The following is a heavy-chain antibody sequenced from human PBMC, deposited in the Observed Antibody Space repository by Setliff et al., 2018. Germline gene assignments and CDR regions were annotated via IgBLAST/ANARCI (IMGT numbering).Heavy chain of an antibody. Sequence: SVQVSCKASGGTFSGYAISWVRQAPGQGLEWMGGTIPIFGTVNYAQKFQGRVTITADESTSTAYMELSSLRSEDTAVYYCARVQQLGTFDYWGQGALVTVSS. D-gene: IGHD6-13*01. CDR1: GGTFSGYA. CDR3: ARVQQLGTFDY. CDR2: TIPIFGTV. V-gene: IGHV1-69*13. J-gene: IGHJ4*02.